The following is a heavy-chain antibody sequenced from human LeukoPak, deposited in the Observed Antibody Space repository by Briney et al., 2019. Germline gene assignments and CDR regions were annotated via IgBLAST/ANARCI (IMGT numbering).Heavy chain of an antibody. Sequence: PSETLSLTCTVSGGSISSYYWSWIRQPPGKGLEWIGYIYYSGSTNYNPSLKSRVTISVDTSKNQFSLKLSSVTAADTAVYYCARLLTRTTDWFDPWGQGTLVTVSS. D-gene: IGHD1-1*01. V-gene: IGHV4-59*01. CDR1: GGSISSYY. CDR2: IYYSGST. J-gene: IGHJ5*02. CDR3: ARLLTRTTDWFDP.